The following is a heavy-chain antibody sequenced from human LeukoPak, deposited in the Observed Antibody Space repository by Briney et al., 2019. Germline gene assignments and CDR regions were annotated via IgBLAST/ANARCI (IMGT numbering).Heavy chain of an antibody. J-gene: IGHJ5*02. CDR3: ARGDGTISGFDP. Sequence: PSETLSLTCTVSDGSISSGAYYWSWIRQPPGKGLEWIGYIYYSGSTYYNPSLKSRVTISVDTSKNQFSLKLSSVTAADTAVYYCARGDGTISGFDPWGQGTLVTVSS. V-gene: IGHV4-30-4*08. CDR2: IYYSGST. D-gene: IGHD1-7*01. CDR1: DGSISSGAYY.